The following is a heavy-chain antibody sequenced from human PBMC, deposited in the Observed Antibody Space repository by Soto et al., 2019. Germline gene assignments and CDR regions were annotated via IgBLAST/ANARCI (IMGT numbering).Heavy chain of an antibody. Sequence: GGSLRLSCAASGFRFSTYNMDWVRQAPGKGPEWIAHISTTSFTIYYADSVKGRFTISRDNDRNPLYLEMNSLRDEDTAVYYCARDRCYDGTCYSASDSWGQGTLVTVSS. CDR1: GFRFSTYN. CDR2: ISTTSFTI. J-gene: IGHJ5*01. V-gene: IGHV3-48*02. D-gene: IGHD2-15*01. CDR3: ARDRCYDGTCYSASDS.